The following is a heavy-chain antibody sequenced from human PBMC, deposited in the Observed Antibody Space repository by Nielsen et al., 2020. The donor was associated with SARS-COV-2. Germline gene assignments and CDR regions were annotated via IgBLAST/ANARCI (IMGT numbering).Heavy chain of an antibody. CDR2: IRRKGHGETT. Sequence: GESLKISCTASGFTLGDYAMSWFRQAPGKGLEWVASIRRKGHGETTDYAASVKGRFTISRDDSKTIAYLQMNSLRSEDTAVYYCSRDDCDRARYFSVCLYRGMDVWGQGTTATVSS. CDR1: GFTLGDYA. V-gene: IGHV3-49*03. J-gene: IGHJ6*02. CDR3: SRDDCDRARYFSVCLYRGMDV. D-gene: IGHD6-25*01.